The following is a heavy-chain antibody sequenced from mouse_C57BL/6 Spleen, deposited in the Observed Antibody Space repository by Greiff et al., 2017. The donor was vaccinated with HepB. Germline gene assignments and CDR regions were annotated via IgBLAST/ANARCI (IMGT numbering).Heavy chain of an antibody. CDR1: GYTFTSYW. CDR3: ARSSIVHYYFDY. Sequence: QVQLQQPGAELVKPGASVKLSCKASGYTFTSYWMQWVKQRPGQGLEWIGEIDPSDSYTNYNQKFKGKATLTVDTSSSTAYMQLSSLTSEDSAVYYCARSSIVHYYFDYWGQGTTLTVSS. V-gene: IGHV1-50*01. CDR2: IDPSDSYT. J-gene: IGHJ2*01. D-gene: IGHD2-5*01.